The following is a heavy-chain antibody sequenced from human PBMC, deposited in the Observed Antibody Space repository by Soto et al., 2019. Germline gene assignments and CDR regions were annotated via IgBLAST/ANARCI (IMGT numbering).Heavy chain of an antibody. CDR1: GFTFSDYY. CDR3: ARVLAARPDYYYYYYMDV. CDR2: ISSSGSTI. V-gene: IGHV3-11*01. Sequence: GGSLRLSCAASGFTFSDYYMIWIRQAPGKGLEWVSYISSSGSTIYYADSVKGRFTISRDNAKNSLYLQMNSLRAEDTAVYYCARVLAARPDYYYYYYMDVWGKGTTVTVSS. J-gene: IGHJ6*03. D-gene: IGHD6-6*01.